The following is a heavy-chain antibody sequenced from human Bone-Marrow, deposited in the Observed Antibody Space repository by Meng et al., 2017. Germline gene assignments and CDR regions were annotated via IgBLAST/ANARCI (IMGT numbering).Heavy chain of an antibody. D-gene: IGHD4-17*01. Sequence: VRRPDSGPGPVKPSHTLSLPCTVSGGSISSGNHYWSWIRQHPGKCLEYIVYIYYSGSTYYNPSLKSRVIISVDTSKNQFSLRLNSVTAADTAVYYCASLYGDSSVWYLDLWGRGTLVTVSS. CDR2: IYYSGST. V-gene: IGHV4-31*03. CDR1: GGSISSGNHY. CDR3: ASLYGDSSVWYLDL. J-gene: IGHJ2*01.